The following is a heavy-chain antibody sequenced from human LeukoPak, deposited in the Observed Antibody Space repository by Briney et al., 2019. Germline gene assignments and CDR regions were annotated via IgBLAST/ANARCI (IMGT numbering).Heavy chain of an antibody. Sequence: GGSLRLSCAASGFTFSTYAMTWVRQAPGKGLEWVSAIRGDGATKFHADSVKGRFTVSRDNSKNTLYLQMNSLRAEDTAVYYCAKDQYRDYFRGADYWGQGTLVTVSS. CDR3: AKDQYRDYFRGADY. CDR1: GFTFSTYA. D-gene: IGHD2/OR15-2a*01. CDR2: IRGDGATK. V-gene: IGHV3-23*01. J-gene: IGHJ4*02.